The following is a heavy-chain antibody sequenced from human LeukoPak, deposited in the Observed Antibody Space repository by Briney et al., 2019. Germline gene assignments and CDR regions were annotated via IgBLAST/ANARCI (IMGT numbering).Heavy chain of an antibody. CDR1: GGSISSSNW. Sequence: SGTLSLTCAVSGGSISSSNWWSWVRQPPGKGLEWIGEIYHSGSTNYNPSLKSRVTISVDKSKNQFSLKLSSVTAADTAMCYCARVGYYDSSGYYFDYWGQGTLVTVSS. CDR2: IYHSGST. D-gene: IGHD3-22*01. J-gene: IGHJ4*02. V-gene: IGHV4-4*02. CDR3: ARVGYYDSSGYYFDY.